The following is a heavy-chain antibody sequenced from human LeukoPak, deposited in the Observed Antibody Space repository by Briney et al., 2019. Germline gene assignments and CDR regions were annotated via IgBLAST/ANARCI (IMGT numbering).Heavy chain of an antibody. Sequence: GRSLRLSCAASGFTFDDYAMHWVRQAPGKGLEWVSAISGSGGSTYYADSVKGRFTISRDNSKNTLYLQMNSLRAEDTAVYYCAKGLRGIYYYDSSGPVAFDIWGQGTMVTVSS. D-gene: IGHD3-22*01. V-gene: IGHV3-23*01. CDR3: AKGLRGIYYYDSSGPVAFDI. CDR2: ISGSGGST. J-gene: IGHJ3*02. CDR1: GFTFDDYA.